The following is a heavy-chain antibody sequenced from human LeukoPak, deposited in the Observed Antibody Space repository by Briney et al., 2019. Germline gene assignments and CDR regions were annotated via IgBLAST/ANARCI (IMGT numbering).Heavy chain of an antibody. V-gene: IGHV4-61*02. CDR1: GGSISSGSYY. CDR2: IYTSGST. CDR3: ARDYGSGLYYYYGMDV. D-gene: IGHD3-10*01. J-gene: IGHJ6*02. Sequence: PSETLSLTCTVSGGSISSGSYYWSWIRQPAGKGLEWIGRIYTSGSTNYNPSLKSRVTISVDTSKNQFSLKLSSVTAADTAVYYCARDYGSGLYYYYGMDVWGQGTTVTVSS.